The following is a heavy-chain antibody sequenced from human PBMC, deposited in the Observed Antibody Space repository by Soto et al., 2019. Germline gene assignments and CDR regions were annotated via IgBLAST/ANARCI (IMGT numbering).Heavy chain of an antibody. CDR2: IIPIFGTA. CDR3: ARGGAPDGFLGYCSSTSCYHRWFDP. D-gene: IGHD2-2*01. J-gene: IGHJ5*02. V-gene: IGHV1-69*13. CDR1: GGTLSSYA. Sequence: SVKVSCKASGGTLSSYAISWVRQAPGQGLEWMGGIIPIFGTANYAQKFQGRVTITADESTSTAYMELSSLRSEDTAVYYCARGGAPDGFLGYCSSTSCYHRWFDPWGQGTLVTVSS.